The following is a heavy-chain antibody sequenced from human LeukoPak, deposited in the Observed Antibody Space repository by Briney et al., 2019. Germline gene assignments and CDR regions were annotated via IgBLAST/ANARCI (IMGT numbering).Heavy chain of an antibody. CDR3: AGGQLRYFDWSGGFDY. V-gene: IGHV4-59*01. CDR2: IYYSGST. Sequence: SSETLSLTCTVSGGSISSYYWSWIRQPPGKGLEWIGYIYYSGSTNYNPSLKSRVTISVDTSKNQYSLKLSSVTAADTAVYYCAGGQLRYFDWSGGFDYRGQGTLVTVSS. D-gene: IGHD3-9*01. CDR1: GGSISSYY. J-gene: IGHJ4*02.